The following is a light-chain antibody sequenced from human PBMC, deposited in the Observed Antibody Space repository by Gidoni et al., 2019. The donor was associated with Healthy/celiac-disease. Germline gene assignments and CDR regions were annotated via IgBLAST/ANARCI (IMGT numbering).Light chain of an antibody. J-gene: IGKJ5*01. CDR3: QQRSNWPPIT. Sequence: EIVLTQSPAPLSLSPGERATLSCRASQSVSSYLAWYQQKPGQAPRLLIYDASNRATGIPARFRSSGSGTDFTLTISSLEPEDFAVYYCQQRSNWPPITFGQGTRLEIK. CDR1: QSVSSY. V-gene: IGKV3-11*01. CDR2: DAS.